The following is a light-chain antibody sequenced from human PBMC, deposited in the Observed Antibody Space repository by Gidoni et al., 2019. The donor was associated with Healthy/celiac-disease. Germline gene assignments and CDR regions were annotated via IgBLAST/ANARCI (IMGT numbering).Light chain of an antibody. V-gene: IGLV3-25*03. CDR1: ALPKQY. CDR3: QSADSSGTYRV. Sequence: SYELTQPPSVSVSPGQTARITCSGDALPKQYAYWYQQKPGQAPVLLIYKVSERPSGIPERFSGSSSGTTVTLTISGVQAEDEADYYCQSADSSGTYRVFGGGTKLTVL. J-gene: IGLJ3*02. CDR2: KVS.